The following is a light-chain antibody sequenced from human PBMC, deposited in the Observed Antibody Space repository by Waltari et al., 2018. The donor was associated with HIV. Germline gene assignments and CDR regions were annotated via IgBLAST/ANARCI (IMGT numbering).Light chain of an antibody. Sequence: QSVLTQPPSVSGAPGQRVTISCTGSSSNIGAGYGVHWYQHLPGTAPKLLIYGNSNRPSGVPDRFSGSKSGTSASLAITGLQAEDEADYYCQSYDSSLSGGDVVFGGGTKLTVL. CDR2: GNS. CDR3: QSYDSSLSGGDVV. V-gene: IGLV1-40*01. J-gene: IGLJ2*01. CDR1: SSNIGAGYG.